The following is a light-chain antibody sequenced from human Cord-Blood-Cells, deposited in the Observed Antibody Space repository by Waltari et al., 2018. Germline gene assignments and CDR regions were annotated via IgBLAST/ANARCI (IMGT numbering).Light chain of an antibody. CDR3: QQYYSTPWT. J-gene: IGKJ1*01. CDR2: WAS. V-gene: IGKV4-1*01. Sequence: DILMTQSPDSLAVSVGERATITCKSSQRVLYSSNNKNYLAWYQQKPGQPPTLLIYWASTRESGVPDRFSGSGSGTDFTLTISSLQAEDVAVYYCQQYYSTPWTFGQGTKVEIK. CDR1: QRVLYSSNNKNY.